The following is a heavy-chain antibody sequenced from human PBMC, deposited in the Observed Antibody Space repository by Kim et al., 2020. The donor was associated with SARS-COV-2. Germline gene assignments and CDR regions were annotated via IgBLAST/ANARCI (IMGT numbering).Heavy chain of an antibody. CDR2: IYYSGST. CDR3: ARHPFGYSGRDY. D-gene: IGHD5-12*01. Sequence: SETLSLTCTVSGGSISSSSYYWGWIRQPPGKGLEWIGSIYYSGSTYYNPSLKSRVTISVDTSKNQFSLKLSSVTAADTAVYYCARHPFGYSGRDYWGQGTLVTVSS. CDR1: GGSISSSSYY. V-gene: IGHV4-39*01. J-gene: IGHJ4*02.